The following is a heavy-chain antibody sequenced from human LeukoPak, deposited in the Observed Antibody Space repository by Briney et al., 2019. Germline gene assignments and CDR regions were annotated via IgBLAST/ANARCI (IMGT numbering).Heavy chain of an antibody. D-gene: IGHD3-10*01. CDR3: ASMVRGVIVGPNYYYYYMDV. V-gene: IGHV4-39*01. CDR1: GGSIGSHLFY. J-gene: IGHJ6*03. CDR2: IYYSGST. Sequence: PSETLSLTCTVSGGSIGSHLFYWAWIRQPPGKGLEWIGSIYYSGSTYYNPSLMGRVTISVDTSQNQFSVRLTSVTAADTAVYYCASMVRGVIVGPNYYYYYMDVWGRGAAVSVS.